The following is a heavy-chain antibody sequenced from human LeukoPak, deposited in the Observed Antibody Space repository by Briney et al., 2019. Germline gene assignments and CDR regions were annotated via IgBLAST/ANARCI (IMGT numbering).Heavy chain of an antibody. V-gene: IGHV3-30*02. CDR2: IRYDGSNK. CDR3: AKDSHIKYNWNDIDY. J-gene: IGHJ4*02. CDR1: GFTFSSYG. Sequence: PGGSLRLSCAASGFTFSSYGMHWVRQAPGKGLEWVAFIRYDGSNKYYADSVKGRFTISRDNSKNTLYLQMNSLRAEDTAVYYCAKDSHIKYNWNDIDYWGQGTLVTVSS. D-gene: IGHD1-20*01.